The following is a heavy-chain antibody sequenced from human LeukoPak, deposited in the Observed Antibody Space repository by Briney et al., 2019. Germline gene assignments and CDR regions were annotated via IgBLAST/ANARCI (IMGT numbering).Heavy chain of an antibody. CDR3: ARDMYITIVRGVIPQGGYFDY. Sequence: GGSLRLSCAASGFTFSSYSMNWVRQAPGKGLEWVSSVSSSSSYIYYADSVKGRFTISRDNAKNSLYLQMNSLRAEDTAAYYCARDMYITIVRGVIPQGGYFDYWGQGTLVTVSS. V-gene: IGHV3-21*01. D-gene: IGHD3-10*01. CDR2: VSSSSSYI. CDR1: GFTFSSYS. J-gene: IGHJ4*02.